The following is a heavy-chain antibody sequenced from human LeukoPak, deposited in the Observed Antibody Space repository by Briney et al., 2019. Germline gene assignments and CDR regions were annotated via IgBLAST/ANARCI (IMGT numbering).Heavy chain of an antibody. V-gene: IGHV3-30*18. J-gene: IGHJ4*02. CDR1: GFTFSSYG. Sequence: QSGGSLRLSCAASGFTFSSYGMHWVRQAPGKGLEWVAVISYDGSNKYYADSVKGRFTISRDNSKNTLYLQMNSLRAEDTAVYYCAKTSRGYSNGLKYFDYWGQGTLVTVSS. CDR2: ISYDGSNK. CDR3: AKTSRGYSNGLKYFDY. D-gene: IGHD5-18*01.